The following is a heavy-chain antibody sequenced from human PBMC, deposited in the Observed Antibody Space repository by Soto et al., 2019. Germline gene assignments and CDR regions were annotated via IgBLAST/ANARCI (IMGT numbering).Heavy chain of an antibody. CDR1: GGSISSGGYY. D-gene: IGHD5-18*01. CDR2: IYYSGST. Sequence: LSLTCTVSGGSISSGGYYWSWIRQHPGKGLEWIGYIYYSGSTYYNPSLKSRVTISVDTSKNQFSLKLSSVTAADTAVYYCARVGGEMATAGGFDIWGQGTMVT. CDR3: ARVGGEMATAGGFDI. J-gene: IGHJ3*02. V-gene: IGHV4-31*03.